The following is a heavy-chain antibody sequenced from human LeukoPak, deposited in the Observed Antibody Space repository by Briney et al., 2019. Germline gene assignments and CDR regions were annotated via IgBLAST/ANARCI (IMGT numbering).Heavy chain of an antibody. CDR1: GFIFSNYD. J-gene: IGHJ4*02. CDR2: ISSSSSYI. V-gene: IGHV3-21*01. CDR3: ARDRGYYFDY. D-gene: IGHD5-24*01. Sequence: GGSLRLSCAASGFIFSNYDMNWVRQAPGKGLEWVSSISSSSSYINSVDSVKGRFTISRDNAKNSLYLQMSSLRAEDTAVYYCARDRGYYFDYWGQGAVVTVSS.